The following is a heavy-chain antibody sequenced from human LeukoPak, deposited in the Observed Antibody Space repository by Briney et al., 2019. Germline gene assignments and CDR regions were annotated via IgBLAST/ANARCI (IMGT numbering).Heavy chain of an antibody. V-gene: IGHV5-51*01. CDR3: ARQPTIASLRRFFDS. CDR1: GYSFGSYW. J-gene: IGHJ4*02. CDR2: TYPGDSET. Sequence: GESLKISCKGFGYSFGSYWIAWVRQTPGKGLEWMGITYPGDSETRYSPSFQGQVSISADRSISTAYLQWNSLKASDTAIYYCARQPTIASLRRFFDSWGQGTLVTVSS. D-gene: IGHD6-13*01.